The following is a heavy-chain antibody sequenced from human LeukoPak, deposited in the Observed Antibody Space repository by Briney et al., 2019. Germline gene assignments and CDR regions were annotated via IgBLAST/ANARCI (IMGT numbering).Heavy chain of an antibody. CDR3: ARVAKGIASFP. Sequence: ASVKLSCKASGYTFTGYYMHWVRQAPGQGLEWMGWINLNNGGTNYAQKYQGRVTMTRDTSISTAYMELRRPRSDDTAVYYCARVAKGIASFPWGQGTLVTVSS. D-gene: IGHD6-13*01. CDR2: INLNNGGT. CDR1: GYTFTGYY. J-gene: IGHJ4*02. V-gene: IGHV1-2*02.